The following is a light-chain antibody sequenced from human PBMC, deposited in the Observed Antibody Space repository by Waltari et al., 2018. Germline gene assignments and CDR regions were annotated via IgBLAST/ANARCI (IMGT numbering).Light chain of an antibody. Sequence: QSVLTQPPSVSAAPGQTVTISCSGSSSNLGHYFVSWYHQLPGTTPKLLIYDNYKRPSGIPDRFSASKSGTSATLDITGLQIGDEADYYCATWDNSLTAVVFGGGTKLTVL. CDR3: ATWDNSLTAVV. V-gene: IGLV1-51*01. CDR2: DNY. J-gene: IGLJ2*01. CDR1: SSNLGHYF.